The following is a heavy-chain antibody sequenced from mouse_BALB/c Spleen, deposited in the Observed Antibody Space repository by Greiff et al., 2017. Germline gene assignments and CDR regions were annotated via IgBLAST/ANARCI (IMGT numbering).Heavy chain of an antibody. CDR1: GFTFSSFG. V-gene: IGHV5-17*02. Sequence: EGKLEESGGGLVQPGGSRKLSCAASGFTFSSFGMHWVRQAPEKGLEWVAYISSGSSTIYYADTVKGRFTISRDNPKNTLFLQMTSLRSEDTAMYYCASYYGNYIDYWGQGTTLTVSS. CDR2: ISSGSSTI. J-gene: IGHJ2*01. CDR3: ASYYGNYIDY. D-gene: IGHD2-10*01.